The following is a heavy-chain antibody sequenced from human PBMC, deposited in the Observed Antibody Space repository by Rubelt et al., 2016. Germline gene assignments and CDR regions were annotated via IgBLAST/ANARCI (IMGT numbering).Heavy chain of an antibody. J-gene: IGHJ3*02. CDR1: GGSISSDY. Sequence: QVQLQESGPGLVKPSETLSLTCTVSGGSISSDYWSWVRQPAGKGLEWIGRMYISGSTDSNPSLRSRATMSIDTSRSQFSLKRGSVTAAETAVYDCAGSLAWTARKDAFDIWGQGTMVTVSS. V-gene: IGHV4-4*07. CDR3: AGSLAWTARKDAFDI. CDR2: MYISGST. D-gene: IGHD6-6*01.